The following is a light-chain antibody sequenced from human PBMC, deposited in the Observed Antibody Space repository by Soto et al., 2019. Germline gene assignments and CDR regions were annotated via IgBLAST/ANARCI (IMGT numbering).Light chain of an antibody. Sequence: EIVLTQSPGTLSLSPGERATLSCRASQSVSSNYLAWYQQKPGQGPRLLIYGASRRATGVPDRFSGSGSGTDFTLTISRLEPEDFAMYYCQQYGTSRAFGQGTKVDIK. CDR3: QQYGTSRA. CDR2: GAS. CDR1: QSVSSNY. V-gene: IGKV3-20*01. J-gene: IGKJ1*01.